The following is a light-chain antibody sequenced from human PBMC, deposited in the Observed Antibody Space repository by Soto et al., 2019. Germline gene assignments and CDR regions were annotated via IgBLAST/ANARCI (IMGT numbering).Light chain of an antibody. CDR1: QSVSSY. CDR2: DAS. CDR3: QQRRNWPLT. J-gene: IGKJ1*01. Sequence: EIVLTQSPATLSLSPGERATLSCRASQSVSSYLAWYQQKPGQAPRLLIYDASNRATGIPARFSGSGSGTDFTLTIRSLEAEDFAVYYCQQRRNWPLTFGQGTKVEIK. V-gene: IGKV3-11*01.